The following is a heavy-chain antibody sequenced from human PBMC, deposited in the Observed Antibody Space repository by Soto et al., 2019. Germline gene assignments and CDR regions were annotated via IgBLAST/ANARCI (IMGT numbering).Heavy chain of an antibody. CDR3: AKFFVETGGSSGWPWSFHF. D-gene: IGHD6-25*01. V-gene: IGHV3-23*01. J-gene: IGHJ4*02. CDR1: GFTFSDCA. CDR2: FSSGGGGT. Sequence: GVLRLSCTASGFTFSDCAMSWVRQAPGKGLEWVSTFSSGGGGTYYADSVKGRFTISRDNSRNTLSLQMNSLRAEDTAIYYCAKFFVETGGSSGWPWSFHFWGQGTLVTVSS.